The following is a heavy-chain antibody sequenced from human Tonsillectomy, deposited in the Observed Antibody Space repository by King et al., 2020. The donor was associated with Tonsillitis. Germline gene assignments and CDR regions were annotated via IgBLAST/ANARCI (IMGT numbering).Heavy chain of an antibody. Sequence: VQLVESGGGVVKPGRSLRLSCTASGFTFSSYGMHWVRQAPGKGLEWVAVISYDGSNKYYADSVKGRFTISRDKSKNTPYLQMNSLRAEDTAVYYCVWRGDYDVGLCLLYYYYGMDVWGQGTTVTVSS. CDR2: ISYDGSNK. J-gene: IGHJ6*02. CDR1: GFTFSSYG. D-gene: IGHD4-17*01. V-gene: IGHV3-33*05. CDR3: VWRGDYDVGLCLLYYYYGMDV.